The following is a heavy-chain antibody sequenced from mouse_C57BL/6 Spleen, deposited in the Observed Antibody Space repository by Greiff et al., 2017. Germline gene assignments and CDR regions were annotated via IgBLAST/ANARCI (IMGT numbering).Heavy chain of an antibody. CDR2: IRNKANGYTT. V-gene: IGHV7-3*01. CDR3: ARLLLPLYFDY. D-gene: IGHD1-1*01. Sequence: EVPLVESGGGLVQPGGSLSLSCAASGFTFTDYYMSWVRQPPGKALEWLGFIRNKANGYTTEYSASVKGRVTISRDNSQSILDLQMKALRAEDSATYYWARLLLPLYFDYWGQGTTLTVSS. J-gene: IGHJ2*01. CDR1: GFTFTDYY.